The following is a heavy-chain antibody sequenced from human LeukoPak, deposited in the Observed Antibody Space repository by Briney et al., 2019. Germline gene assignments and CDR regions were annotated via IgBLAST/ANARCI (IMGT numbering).Heavy chain of an antibody. CDR2: IIPILGIA. CDR3: ARTYSSGPYYFDY. Sequence: GASVKVSCKGSGGTFSSYAISWVRQAPGQGLEWMGRIIPILGIANYAQKFQGRVTITADKSTSTAYMELSSLRSEDTAVYYCARTYSSGPYYFDYWGQGTLVTVSS. V-gene: IGHV1-69*04. D-gene: IGHD6-19*01. J-gene: IGHJ4*02. CDR1: GGTFSSYA.